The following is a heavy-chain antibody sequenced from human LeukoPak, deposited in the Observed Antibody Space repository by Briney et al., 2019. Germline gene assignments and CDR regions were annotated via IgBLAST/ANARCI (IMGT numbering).Heavy chain of an antibody. CDR1: GGSFSGYY. CDR2: INHSGST. J-gene: IGHJ4*02. D-gene: IGHD2-2*01. Sequence: NTSETPSLTCAVYGGSFSGYYWSWIRQPPGKGLEWIGEINHSGSTNYNPSLKSRVTISVDTSKNQFSLKLSSVTAADTAVYYCADCSSTSCFDYWGQGTLVTVSS. V-gene: IGHV4-34*01. CDR3: ADCSSTSCFDY.